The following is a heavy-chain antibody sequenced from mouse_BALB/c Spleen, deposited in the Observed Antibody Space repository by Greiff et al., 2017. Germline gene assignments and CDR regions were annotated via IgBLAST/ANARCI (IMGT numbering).Heavy chain of an antibody. D-gene: IGHD2-10*02. CDR3: TYGNYY. V-gene: IGHV1S81*02. J-gene: IGHJ2*01. CDR2: INPSNGGT. CDR1: GYTFTSYY. Sequence: QVHVKQSGAELVKPGASVKLSCKASGYTFTSYYMYWVKQRPGQGLEWIGEINPSNGGTNFNEKFKSKATLTVDKSSSTAYMQLSSLTSEDSAVYYCTYGNYYWGQGTTLTVSS.